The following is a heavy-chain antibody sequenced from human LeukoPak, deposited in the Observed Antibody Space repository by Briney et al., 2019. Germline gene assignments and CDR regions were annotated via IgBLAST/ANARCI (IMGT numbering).Heavy chain of an antibody. Sequence: ASVKVSCKASGYTFTGYAMHWVRQAPGQRLEWMGWINAGNGNTKYSQKFQGRVTITRDTSASTAYMELSSLRSEDTAVYYCARGYEVLRYFDWLLDAGTTNWFDPWGQGTLVTVSS. CDR1: GYTFTGYA. CDR2: INAGNGNT. D-gene: IGHD3-9*01. J-gene: IGHJ5*02. CDR3: ARGYEVLRYFDWLLDAGTTNWFDP. V-gene: IGHV1-3*01.